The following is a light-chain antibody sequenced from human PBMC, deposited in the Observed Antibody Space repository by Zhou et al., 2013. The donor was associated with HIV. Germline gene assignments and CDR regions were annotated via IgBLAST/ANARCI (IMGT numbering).Light chain of an antibody. V-gene: IGKV3-20*01. CDR2: GVS. CDR1: QSVSKN. J-gene: IGKJ4*01. Sequence: EIVLTQSPATLSASPGERVTLTCRASQSVSKNIAWYQQRPGQAPRLLIYGVSSRATGVPDRFSGSGSGTDFALTISGLEPEDFAVYYCQHYGTSPLTFGGGPMWRS. CDR3: QHYGTSPLT.